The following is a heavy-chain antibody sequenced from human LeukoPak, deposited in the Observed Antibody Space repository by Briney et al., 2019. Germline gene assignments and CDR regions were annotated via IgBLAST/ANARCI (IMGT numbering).Heavy chain of an antibody. J-gene: IGHJ6*02. Sequence: SQTLSLTCTVSGGSISSGGYYWSWIRQHPGKGLEWIGYIYYSGSTNYNPSLKSRVTISVDTSKNQFSLKLSSVTAADTAVYYCARDRDRDGMDVWGQGTTVTVSS. V-gene: IGHV4-31*03. CDR3: ARDRDRDGMDV. D-gene: IGHD3-10*01. CDR1: GGSISSGGYY. CDR2: IYYSGST.